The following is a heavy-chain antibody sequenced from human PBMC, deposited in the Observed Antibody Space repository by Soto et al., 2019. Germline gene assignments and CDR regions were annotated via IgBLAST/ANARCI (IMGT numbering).Heavy chain of an antibody. J-gene: IGHJ5*02. CDR2: ISWNSGSI. D-gene: IGHD3-16*02. V-gene: IGHV3-9*01. CDR3: AKEGSLVAARRVWGSYRFNWFDP. Sequence: EVQLVESGGGLVQPGRSLRLSCAASGFTFDDYAMHWVRQAPGKGLEWVSGISWNSGSIGYADSVKGRFTISRDNAKNSLYRQMNSLRAEDTALYYCAKEGSLVAARRVWGSYRFNWFDPWGQGTLVTVSS. CDR1: GFTFDDYA.